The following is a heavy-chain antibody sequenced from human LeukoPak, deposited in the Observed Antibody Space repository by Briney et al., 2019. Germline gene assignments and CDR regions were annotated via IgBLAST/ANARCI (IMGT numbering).Heavy chain of an antibody. D-gene: IGHD1-26*01. V-gene: IGHV1-2*02. Sequence: ASVKVSCKASGYTFTGYYMHWVRQAPGQGLEWMGWINPNSGGTNYAQKFQGRVTITADKSTSTAYMELSSLRSEDTAVYYCASYSGSFNLDYWGQGTLVTVSS. CDR1: GYTFTGYY. CDR3: ASYSGSFNLDY. CDR2: INPNSGGT. J-gene: IGHJ4*02.